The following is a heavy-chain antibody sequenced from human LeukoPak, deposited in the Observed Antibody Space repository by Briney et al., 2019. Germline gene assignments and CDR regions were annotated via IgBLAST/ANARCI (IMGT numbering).Heavy chain of an antibody. J-gene: IGHJ5*02. CDR1: GLTFSSYS. Sequence: GGSLRLSCAASGLTFSSYSMNWVRQAPGKGLEWVSYISSSSSTIYYADSVKGRFTISRDNAKNSLYLQMNSLRAEDTAVYYCARDFRSGRTSVNWFDPWGQGTLVTVSS. CDR3: ARDFRSGRTSVNWFDP. V-gene: IGHV3-48*04. D-gene: IGHD3-3*01. CDR2: ISSSSSTI.